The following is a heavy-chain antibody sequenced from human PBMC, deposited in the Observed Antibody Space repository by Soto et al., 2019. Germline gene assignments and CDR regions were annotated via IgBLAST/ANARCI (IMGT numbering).Heavy chain of an antibody. CDR3: AREGGVQRPKIGFFDY. D-gene: IGHD1-1*01. Sequence: SETLSLTCTVSGGSISSYYWSWIRQPPGKGLEWIGYIYYSGSTNYNPSLKSRVTISVDTSKNQFSLKLSSVTAADTAVYYCAREGGVQRPKIGFFDYWGQGTLVTVSS. J-gene: IGHJ4*02. V-gene: IGHV4-59*01. CDR1: GGSISSYY. CDR2: IYYSGST.